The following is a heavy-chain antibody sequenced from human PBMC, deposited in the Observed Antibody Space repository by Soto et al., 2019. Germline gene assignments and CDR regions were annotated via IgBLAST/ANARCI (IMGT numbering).Heavy chain of an antibody. Sequence: QVPLQESGPGLVKPSETLSLTCTVSGGSINSYYWSWIRQPPGKGLEWIGYIYYSGSTNYNPSLKTRVTISGDTSKNQFSLKLSSVNAADTAVYYCARRMPYYYGSGGPDAFDIWGQGTTVTVSS. CDR1: GGSINSYY. CDR3: ARRMPYYYGSGGPDAFDI. CDR2: IYYSGST. D-gene: IGHD3-10*01. J-gene: IGHJ3*02. V-gene: IGHV4-59*01.